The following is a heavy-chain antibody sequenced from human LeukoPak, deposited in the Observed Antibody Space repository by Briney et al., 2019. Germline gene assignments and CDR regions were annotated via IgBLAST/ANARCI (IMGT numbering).Heavy chain of an antibody. Sequence: TLSLTCTVSGGSISSGGYYWSWIRQHPGKGLEWIGYIYYSGSTYYNPSLKSRVTISVDTSKNQFSLKLSSVTAADTAVYYCARAPPLGTTVTTWWFDPWGQGTLVTVSS. CDR2: IYYSGST. CDR3: ARAPPLGTTVTTWWFDP. V-gene: IGHV4-31*03. D-gene: IGHD4-11*01. CDR1: GGSISSGGYY. J-gene: IGHJ5*02.